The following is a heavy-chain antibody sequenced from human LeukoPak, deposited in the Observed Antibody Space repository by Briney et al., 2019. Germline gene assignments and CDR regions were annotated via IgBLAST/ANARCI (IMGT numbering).Heavy chain of an antibody. J-gene: IGHJ4*02. CDR2: VYSSGVG. V-gene: IGHV4-4*07. CDR3: AREEFLHEIDSSGYFVY. D-gene: IGHD3-22*01. Sequence: SETLSLTSTVSGGSITGYYWNWLPQPAGQGLEWLGRVYSSGVGNYNPSLTSRVTMSVDTSKNQFSLKLTSLTAADTAVYYCAREEFLHEIDSSGYFVYWGQGTLVTVSS. CDR1: GGSITGYY.